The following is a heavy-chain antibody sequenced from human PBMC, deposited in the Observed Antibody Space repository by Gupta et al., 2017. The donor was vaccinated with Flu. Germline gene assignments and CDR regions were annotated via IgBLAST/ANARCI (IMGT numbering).Heavy chain of an antibody. CDR2: INPDGSST. CDR1: GFTFRSAY. CDR3: ATVTSGC. V-gene: IGHV3-74*03. D-gene: IGHD4-17*01. Sequence: ASGFTFRSAYLQWVRQAPGKGLVWVSRINPDGSSTTYAESVKGRFTISRDNAKNTLYLQMNSLGDDDTAVYYCATVTSGCWGQGTLVTVSS. J-gene: IGHJ4*02.